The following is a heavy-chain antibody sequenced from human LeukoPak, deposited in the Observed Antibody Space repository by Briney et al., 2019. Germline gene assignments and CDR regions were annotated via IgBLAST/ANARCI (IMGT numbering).Heavy chain of an antibody. CDR1: GGSISSSSYY. J-gene: IGHJ3*02. Sequence: ASETLSLTCTVSGGSISSSSYYWGWIRQPPGKGLEWIGSIYYSGSTYYNPSLKSRVTISVDTSKNQFSLKLSSVTAADTAVYYCARDTGYCSSTSCSNNAFDIWGQGTMVTVSS. CDR3: ARDTGYCSSTSCSNNAFDI. V-gene: IGHV4-39*07. CDR2: IYYSGST. D-gene: IGHD2-2*01.